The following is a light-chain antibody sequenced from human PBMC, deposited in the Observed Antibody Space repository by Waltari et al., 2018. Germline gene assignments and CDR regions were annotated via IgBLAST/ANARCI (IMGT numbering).Light chain of an antibody. V-gene: IGLV1-44*01. CDR2: GNQ. J-gene: IGLJ3*02. CDR3: AAWDDSLSGVV. Sequence: QSVLTQPHSPSGTPGQSAILSCSGRFSTIPTNTANWYQQVPGTAPKLLIYGNQQRPPGVPDRFSGSKSGTSASLAVSGLQSDDEANYYCAAWDDSLSGVVFGGGTKLTVL. CDR1: FSTIPTNT.